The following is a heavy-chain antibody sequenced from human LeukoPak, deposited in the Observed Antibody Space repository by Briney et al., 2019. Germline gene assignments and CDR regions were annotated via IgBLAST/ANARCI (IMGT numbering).Heavy chain of an antibody. Sequence: GRSLRLSCAASGSTFSSYAMHWVRQAPGKGLEWVANIKQDGSEKYYVDSVKGRFTISRDNAKNSLYLQMNSLRAEDTAVYYCARGVGYYDILTGYSDYWGQGTLVTVSS. J-gene: IGHJ4*02. CDR2: IKQDGSEK. V-gene: IGHV3-7*01. CDR3: ARGVGYYDILTGYSDY. CDR1: GSTFSSYA. D-gene: IGHD3-9*01.